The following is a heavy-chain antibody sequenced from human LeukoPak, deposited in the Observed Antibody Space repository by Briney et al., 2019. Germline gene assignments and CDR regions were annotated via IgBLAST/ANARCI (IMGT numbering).Heavy chain of an antibody. CDR1: GFTFSTYA. CDR2: ISDSGGST. D-gene: IGHD6-13*01. Sequence: GGSLRLSCAASGFTFSTYAMSWVRQAPGKGLEWVSTISDSGGSTYYADSVKGRFTISRDNSNNTLYLQMNSLRAEDTAVYYCARVLGSSSWSNPFDYWGQGTLVTVSS. J-gene: IGHJ4*02. V-gene: IGHV3-23*01. CDR3: ARVLGSSSWSNPFDY.